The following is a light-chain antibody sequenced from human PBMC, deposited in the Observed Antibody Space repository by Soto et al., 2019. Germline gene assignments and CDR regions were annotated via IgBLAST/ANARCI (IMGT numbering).Light chain of an antibody. CDR3: QSYDSSLSGSV. CDR1: NSNIEAGYD. J-gene: IGLJ2*01. Sequence: QSVLTQPPSVSGAPGQRVTISCTGSNSNIEAGYDVHWYQHLPGTAPRLLIYGNNNRPSGVPDRFSGSRSGTSVSLAITGLPAEDEADYYCQSYDSSLSGSVFGGGTKVTVL. V-gene: IGLV1-40*01. CDR2: GNN.